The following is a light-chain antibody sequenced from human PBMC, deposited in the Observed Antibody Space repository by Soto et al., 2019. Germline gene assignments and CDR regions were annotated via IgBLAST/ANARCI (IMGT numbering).Light chain of an antibody. Sequence: EIVFTQSPDTLSLSPGERATLSCRASQSVSSSYLAWYQQTPGQAPRLLIYGTSNRATGIPDRFSGSGSGTDFTLTISRLEPEDFAVYYCQQYGNSRWTFGQGTKVEIK. CDR2: GTS. CDR1: QSVSSSY. J-gene: IGKJ1*01. CDR3: QQYGNSRWT. V-gene: IGKV3-20*01.